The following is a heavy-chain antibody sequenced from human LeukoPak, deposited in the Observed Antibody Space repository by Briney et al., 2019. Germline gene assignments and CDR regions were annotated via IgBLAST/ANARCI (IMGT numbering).Heavy chain of an antibody. D-gene: IGHD3-10*01. CDR1: GGSISSSNYY. CDR2: FYYTGST. Sequence: SETLSLTCTVYGGSISSSNYYWGWIRQPPGKGLEWIGSFYYTGSTYYNPSLKSRVTISVDTSKNQFSLKLNSVTAADTAVYYCARSLRGIVRGGNLFDSWGQGTLVTVSS. CDR3: ARSLRGIVRGGNLFDS. J-gene: IGHJ5*01. V-gene: IGHV4-39*07.